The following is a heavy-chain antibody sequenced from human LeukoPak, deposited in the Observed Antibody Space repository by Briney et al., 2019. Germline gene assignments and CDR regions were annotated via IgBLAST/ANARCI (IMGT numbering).Heavy chain of an antibody. CDR3: ARHNISSSYDY. D-gene: IGHD6-13*01. V-gene: IGHV3-30*03. CDR2: ISYDGSNK. CDR1: GFTFSSYG. J-gene: IGHJ4*02. Sequence: GGPLRLSCAASGFTFSSYGMHWVRQAPGKGLEWVAVISYDGSNKYYADSVKGRFTISRDNSKNTLYLQMNSLRAEDTTVYYCARHNISSSYDYWGQGTLVTVSS.